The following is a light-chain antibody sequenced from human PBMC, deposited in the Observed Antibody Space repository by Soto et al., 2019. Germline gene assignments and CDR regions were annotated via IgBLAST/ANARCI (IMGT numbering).Light chain of an antibody. CDR1: QSISSY. CDR2: AAS. CDR3: QQSYSTPLFT. Sequence: DIPMTQSPSSLSASVGDRVTITCRASQSISSYLNWYQQKPGKAPTLLIYAASSLQSGVPSRFIGGGSATDFTLTISSLQPEDFATYYYQQSYSTPLFTFGPGTKVDIK. V-gene: IGKV1-39*01. J-gene: IGKJ3*01.